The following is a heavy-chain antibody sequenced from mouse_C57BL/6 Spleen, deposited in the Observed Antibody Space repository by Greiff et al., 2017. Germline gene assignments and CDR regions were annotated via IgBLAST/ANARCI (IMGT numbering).Heavy chain of an antibody. J-gene: IGHJ4*01. Sequence: QVQLQQSGAELVKPGASVKISCKASGYAFSSYWMNWVKQRPGKGLEWIGQIYPGAGDPNYNGKFKGKATLTADKSSRTAYMQLSSLTSEDAAVYFCARSGYDETMDYWGQGTSVTVSS. CDR2: IYPGAGDP. CDR1: GYAFSSYW. D-gene: IGHD2-3*01. V-gene: IGHV1-80*01. CDR3: ARSGYDETMDY.